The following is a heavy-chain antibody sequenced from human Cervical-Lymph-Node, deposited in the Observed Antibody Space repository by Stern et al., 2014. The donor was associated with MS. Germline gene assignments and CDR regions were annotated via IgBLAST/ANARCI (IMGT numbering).Heavy chain of an antibody. CDR2: ISWDGGST. Sequence: EVQLVQSGGGLVKPCRSLGPSCAGSGFPVNDFSMHLGRPAPGKGLEWVSGISWDGGSTEYAASVKGRFAISRDNAKNSLFLHMNSLRPEDTAFYYCAKTTVTTRPFEFWGQGTLVTVSA. D-gene: IGHD4-17*01. CDR3: AKTTVTTRPFEF. J-gene: IGHJ4*02. CDR1: GFPVNDFS. V-gene: IGHV3-9*01.